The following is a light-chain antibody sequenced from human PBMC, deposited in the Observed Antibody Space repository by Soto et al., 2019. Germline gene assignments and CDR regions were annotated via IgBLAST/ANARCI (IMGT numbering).Light chain of an antibody. V-gene: IGKV1-9*01. Sequence: IQLTQSPSSLSATVGDRVTITCRASQGIDNYLAWYQQKPGTAPKLLIYAASTLQSGVPSRFSGRGSGTDFTLTISSLQPEDFATYSCQQLSSYPWTFGQGTKVEIK. CDR2: AAS. CDR1: QGIDNY. CDR3: QQLSSYPWT. J-gene: IGKJ1*01.